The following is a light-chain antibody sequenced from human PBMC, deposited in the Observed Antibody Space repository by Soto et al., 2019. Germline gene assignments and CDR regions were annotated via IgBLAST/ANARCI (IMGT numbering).Light chain of an antibody. J-gene: IGLJ1*01. CDR1: ISNIGGIS. V-gene: IGLV1-51*01. Sequence: QSVMTQPPSVSAAPGQKVTISCSGSISNIGGISVSWYQQLPGTAPNLLIDDDNKRPSGIPDRFSGSKSGTSATLGITGFQTGEEADYYCGSWDSSLGACVFGTGPKLTVL. CDR2: DDN. CDR3: GSWDSSLGACV.